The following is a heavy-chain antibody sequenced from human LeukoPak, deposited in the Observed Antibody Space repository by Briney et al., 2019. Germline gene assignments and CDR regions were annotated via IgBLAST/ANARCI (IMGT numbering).Heavy chain of an antibody. D-gene: IGHD5-18*01. CDR1: GYTLTSYY. J-gene: IGHJ4*02. V-gene: IGHV1-46*01. CDR2: INPGGGSI. CDR3: ARDWDT. Sequence: ASVKVSCKASGYTLTSYYMHWLRQAPGQGLEWMGVINPGGGSINYAQKFQGRVTVSRDTSTSTVYMEPSTLRSEDTAVYYCARDWDTWGQGTLVTVSS.